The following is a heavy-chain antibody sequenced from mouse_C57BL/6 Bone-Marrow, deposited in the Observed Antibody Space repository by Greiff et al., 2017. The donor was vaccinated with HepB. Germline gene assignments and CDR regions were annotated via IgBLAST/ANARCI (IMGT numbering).Heavy chain of an antibody. CDR1: GFTFSSYA. D-gene: IGHD2-1*01. J-gene: IGHJ4*01. V-gene: IGHV5-9-1*02. CDR3: TRDRSTIQPYYYAMDY. Sequence: EVQWVESGEGLVKPGGSLKLSCAASGFTFSSYAMSWVRQTPEKRLEWVAYISSGGDYIYYADTVKGRFTISRDNARNTLYLQMSSLKSEDTAMYYCTRDRSTIQPYYYAMDYWGQGTSVTVSS. CDR2: ISSGGDYI.